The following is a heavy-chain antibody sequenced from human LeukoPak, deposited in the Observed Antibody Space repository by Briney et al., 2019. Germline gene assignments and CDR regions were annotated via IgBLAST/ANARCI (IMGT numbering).Heavy chain of an antibody. J-gene: IGHJ6*03. D-gene: IGHD1-26*01. Sequence: SETLSLTCTVSGGSISSHDGSWMRQPPGKGLEWIGYIYYSGRTTYNPSLKSRVTISVDTSKNQFSLKLSSVTAADTAVYYCARDRVGMDVWGKGTTVTVSS. V-gene: IGHV4-59*11. CDR2: IYYSGRT. CDR3: ARDRVGMDV. CDR1: GGSISSHD.